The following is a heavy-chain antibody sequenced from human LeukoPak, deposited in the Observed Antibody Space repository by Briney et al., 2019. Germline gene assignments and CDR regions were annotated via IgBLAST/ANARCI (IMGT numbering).Heavy chain of an antibody. CDR3: AKDSYIVGATFDY. D-gene: IGHD1-26*01. CDR2: ISGSGGST. Sequence: GGSLRLSCAASGFTFSSYAMSWVRQAPGKGREWVSAISGSGGSTYYAASVKGRFTISRDNSKNTLYLQMNSLRAEDTAVYYCAKDSYIVGATFDYWGQGTLVTVSS. J-gene: IGHJ4*02. CDR1: GFTFSSYA. V-gene: IGHV3-23*01.